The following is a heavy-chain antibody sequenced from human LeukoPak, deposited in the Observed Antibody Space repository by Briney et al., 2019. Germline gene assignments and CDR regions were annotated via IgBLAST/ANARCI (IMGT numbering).Heavy chain of an antibody. V-gene: IGHV4-34*01. CDR2: INHSGST. CDR1: GGSFSGYY. D-gene: IGHD4-17*01. Sequence: SETLSLTCAVYGGSFSGYYWSWIRQPPGKGLEWLGEINHSGSTNYNTSLKSRVTISVDTSKSQFSLKLSSVTAADTAVYYCARQTRMTTVTTYWFDPWGQGTRVTVSS. CDR3: ARQTRMTTVTTYWFDP. J-gene: IGHJ5*02.